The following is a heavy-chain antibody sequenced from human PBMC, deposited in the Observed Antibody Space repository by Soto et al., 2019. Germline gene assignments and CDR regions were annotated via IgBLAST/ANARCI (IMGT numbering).Heavy chain of an antibody. D-gene: IGHD5-18*01. Sequence: GGSLRLSCAASGFTFSSYSMNWVRQAPGKGLEWVSSISSSSSYIYYADSVKGRFTISRDNAKNSLYLQMNSLRAEDTAVYYCARDQLFPYDTGIQLWLLPMPFDYWGQGTLVTVSS. V-gene: IGHV3-21*01. J-gene: IGHJ4*02. CDR2: ISSSSSYI. CDR1: GFTFSSYS. CDR3: ARDQLFPYDTGIQLWLLPMPFDY.